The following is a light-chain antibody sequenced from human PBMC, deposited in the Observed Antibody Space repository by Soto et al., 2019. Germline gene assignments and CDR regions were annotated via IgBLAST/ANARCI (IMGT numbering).Light chain of an antibody. CDR2: GPS. CDR3: LQSGSSPPVT. CDR1: QTVSSSY. Sequence: EIVLTQSPGTLSLSPGERATLSCRASQTVSSSYLAWYQQKPGQAPRLLIYGPSIRATGIPDRFSGSGSGTDFSLTIARLEAEYFAVYYCLQSGSSPPVTFGGGTKVEIK. J-gene: IGKJ4*01. V-gene: IGKV3-20*01.